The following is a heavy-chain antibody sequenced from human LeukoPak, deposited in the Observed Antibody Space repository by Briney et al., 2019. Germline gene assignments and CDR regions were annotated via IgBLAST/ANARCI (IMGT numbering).Heavy chain of an antibody. D-gene: IGHD3-22*01. CDR2: ITTSSSYI. CDR1: GFTISTYT. J-gene: IGHJ4*02. Sequence: GGSLRPSCAASGFTISTYTMNWVRQAPGKGLEWVSSITTSSSYIYYADSVKGRFTISRDNAKNSLYLQMNSLRAEDTAVYYCARHVVALGFDYWGQGTLVTVSS. CDR3: ARHVVALGFDY. V-gene: IGHV3-21*01.